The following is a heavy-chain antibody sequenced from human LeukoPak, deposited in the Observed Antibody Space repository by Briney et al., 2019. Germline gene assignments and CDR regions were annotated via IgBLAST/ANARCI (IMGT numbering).Heavy chain of an antibody. Sequence: ASVKVSCKASGGTFSSYAISWVRQAPGQGLEWMGGIIPIFGTANYAQKFQGRVTITADESTSTAYMELSSLGSEDTAVYYCAREVYSGYDKFDYWGQGTLVTVSS. D-gene: IGHD5-12*01. CDR2: IIPIFGTA. V-gene: IGHV1-69*13. CDR3: AREVYSGYDKFDY. CDR1: GGTFSSYA. J-gene: IGHJ4*02.